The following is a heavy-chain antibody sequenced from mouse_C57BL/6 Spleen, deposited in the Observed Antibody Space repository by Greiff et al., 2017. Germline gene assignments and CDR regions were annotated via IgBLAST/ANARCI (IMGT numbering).Heavy chain of an antibody. CDR2: IYPGDGDT. J-gene: IGHJ4*01. CDR1: GYAFSSSW. Sequence: QVQLQQSGPELVKPGASVKISCKASGYAFSSSWMNWVKHRPGKGLEWIGRIYPGDGDTNYNGKFKGKATLTADKSSSTAYMQLSSLTSEDSAVYFCAPAYYSNDAMDYWGQGTSVTVSS. V-gene: IGHV1-82*01. D-gene: IGHD2-5*01. CDR3: APAYYSNDAMDY.